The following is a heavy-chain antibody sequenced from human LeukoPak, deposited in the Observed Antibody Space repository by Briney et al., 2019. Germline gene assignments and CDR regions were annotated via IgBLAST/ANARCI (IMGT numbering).Heavy chain of an antibody. CDR2: IKEDGSEK. CDR1: GFTFSSYW. Sequence: GGSLRLSCAASGFTFSSYWMSWVRQAPGKGLEWVANIKEDGSEKYCVDSVRGRFTISRDNAKNSLYLQMNSLRAEDTSVYYCAKGLPGIAVAGTDYWGQGPLVTVSS. CDR3: AKGLPGIAVAGTDY. D-gene: IGHD6-19*01. V-gene: IGHV3-7*01. J-gene: IGHJ4*02.